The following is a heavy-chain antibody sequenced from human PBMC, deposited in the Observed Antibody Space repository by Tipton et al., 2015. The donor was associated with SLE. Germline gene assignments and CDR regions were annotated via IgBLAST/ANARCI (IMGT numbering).Heavy chain of an antibody. CDR3: ARLGYSSSWTDY. CDR1: GGSISSYY. Sequence: TLSLTCTVSGGSISSYYWGWIRQPAGKGLEWIGRIYTSGSTNYNPSLTSRVTISVDTSKNQFSLKLSSVTAADTAVYYCARLGYSSSWTDYWGQGTLVTVSS. J-gene: IGHJ4*02. CDR2: IYTSGST. V-gene: IGHV4-4*07. D-gene: IGHD6-13*01.